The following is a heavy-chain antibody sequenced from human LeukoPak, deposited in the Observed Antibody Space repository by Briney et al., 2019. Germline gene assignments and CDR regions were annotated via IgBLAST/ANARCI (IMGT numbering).Heavy chain of an antibody. Sequence: GGSLRLSCAASGFTFSSYWMHWVRQAPGKGLEWVAVISYDGSNKYYADSVKGRFTISRDNSKNTLYLQMNSLRAEDTAVYYCVWIQSGDYWGQGTLVTVSS. CDR2: ISYDGSNK. CDR3: VWIQSGDY. V-gene: IGHV3-30*03. D-gene: IGHD5-18*01. CDR1: GFTFSSYW. J-gene: IGHJ4*02.